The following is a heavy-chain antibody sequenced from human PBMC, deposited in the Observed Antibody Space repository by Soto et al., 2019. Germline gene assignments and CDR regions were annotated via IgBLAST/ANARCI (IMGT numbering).Heavy chain of an antibody. CDR3: ARDREKYCSGGSCYDQNDAFDI. CDR1: GFTFSSYS. J-gene: IGHJ3*02. Sequence: GGSLRLSCAASGFTFSSYSMNWVRQAPGKGLEWVSSISSSSSYIYYADSVKGRFTISRDNAKNSLYLQMNGLRAEDTAVCYCARDREKYCSGGSCYDQNDAFDIWGQGTMVTVSS. CDR2: ISSSSSYI. V-gene: IGHV3-21*01. D-gene: IGHD2-15*01.